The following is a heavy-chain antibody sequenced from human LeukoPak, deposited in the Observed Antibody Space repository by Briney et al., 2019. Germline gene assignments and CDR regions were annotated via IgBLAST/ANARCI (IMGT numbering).Heavy chain of an antibody. J-gene: IGHJ3*02. CDR2: IYSGGST. D-gene: IGHD3-16*01. CDR1: GFTVSSNY. CDR3: AGGARGYDNAFDI. Sequence: GGSLRLSCAASGFTVSSNYMSWVRQAPGKGLEWVSVIYSGGSTYYADSVKGRFTISRDNSKNTLYLQMNSLRAEDTAVYYCAGGARGYDNAFDIWGQGTMVTVSS. V-gene: IGHV3-53*01.